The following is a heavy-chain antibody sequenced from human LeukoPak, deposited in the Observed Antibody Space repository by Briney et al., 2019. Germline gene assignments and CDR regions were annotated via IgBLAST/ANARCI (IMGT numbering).Heavy chain of an antibody. Sequence: GGSLRLSCAASGFTFSSYSMNWVRQAPGKGLEWVSYISSSSSYIYYADSVKGRFTISRDNAENSLYLQMNTLRVEDTAVYYCATGGYDPFDYWGQGALVTVSS. D-gene: IGHD5-12*01. CDR3: ATGGYDPFDY. V-gene: IGHV3-21*05. J-gene: IGHJ4*02. CDR1: GFTFSSYS. CDR2: ISSSSSYI.